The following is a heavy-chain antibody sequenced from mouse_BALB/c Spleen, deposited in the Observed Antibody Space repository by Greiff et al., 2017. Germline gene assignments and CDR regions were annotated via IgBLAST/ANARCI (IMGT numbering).Heavy chain of an antibody. V-gene: IGHV2-6-7*01. J-gene: IGHJ4*01. CDR3: ARGNRDYAMET. CDR1: GFSLTGYG. D-gene: IGHD2-14*01. Sequence: QVQLKESGPGLVAPSQSLSITCTVSGFSLTGYGVNWVRQPPGKGLEWLGMIWGDGSTDYNSALKSRLSLSKDNSKSQVFLKMNSLQTDDTARYYSARGNRDYAMETRGEGTSGTVSA. CDR2: IWGDGST.